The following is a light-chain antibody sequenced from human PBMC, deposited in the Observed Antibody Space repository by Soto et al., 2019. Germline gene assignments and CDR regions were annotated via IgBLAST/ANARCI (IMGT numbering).Light chain of an antibody. CDR1: QSISSY. CDR3: QHYNSYSEA. J-gene: IGKJ1*01. V-gene: IGKV1-39*01. CDR2: AAS. Sequence: DIQMTQSPSSLSASVGDRVTISCRASQSISSYLNWYQQKPGKAPKLLIYAASSLQSGVPSRFSGSGSGTDFTLTISSLQPEDFETYYCQHYNSYSEAFGQGTKVEIX.